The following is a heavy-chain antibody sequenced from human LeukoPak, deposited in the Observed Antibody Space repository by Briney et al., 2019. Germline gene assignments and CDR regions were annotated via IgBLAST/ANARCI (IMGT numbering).Heavy chain of an antibody. CDR2: ITSGGGTT. J-gene: IGHJ4*02. CDR3: ARDPPLAAWVFDY. V-gene: IGHV3-23*01. CDR1: GFTFSNYA. D-gene: IGHD6-25*01. Sequence: GGSLRLSCAASGFTFSNYAMSWVRQAPGKALEGVSAITSGGGTTYYAGSVKRRFTISRDNSKNTLYLQMNSLRAEDTAVYYCARDPPLAAWVFDYWGQGTLVSVSS.